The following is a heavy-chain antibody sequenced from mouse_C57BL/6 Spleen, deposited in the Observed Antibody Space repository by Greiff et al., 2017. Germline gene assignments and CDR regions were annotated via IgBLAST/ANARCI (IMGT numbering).Heavy chain of an antibody. CDR3: AKTYDGSSYGYFDV. CDR2: ISSGSSTI. CDR1: GFTFSDYG. Sequence: EVKLVESGGGLVKPGGSLKLSCAASGFTFSDYGMHWVRQAPEKGLEWVAYISSGSSTIYYADTVKGRFTISRDNAKNTLFLQMTSLRSEDTAMYYCAKTYDGSSYGYFDVWGTGTTVTVSS. J-gene: IGHJ1*03. D-gene: IGHD1-1*01. V-gene: IGHV5-17*01.